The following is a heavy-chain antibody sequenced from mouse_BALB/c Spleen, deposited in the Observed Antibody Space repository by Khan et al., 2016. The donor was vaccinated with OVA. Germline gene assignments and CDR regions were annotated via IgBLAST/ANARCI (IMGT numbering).Heavy chain of an antibody. CDR1: GYTFTSYW. Sequence: VQLQESGAELVKPGASVKLSCKTSGYTFTSYWIQWVKQRPGQGLGWIGQIFPGTGTTYYNENFKGKATLTVATSSNPTYLQFSSLTSEYSAVYFCARCYFGNYEFAYWGQGTLVTVSP. V-gene: IGHV1S132*01. CDR2: IFPGTGTT. CDR3: ARCYFGNYEFAY. J-gene: IGHJ3*01. D-gene: IGHD2-1*01.